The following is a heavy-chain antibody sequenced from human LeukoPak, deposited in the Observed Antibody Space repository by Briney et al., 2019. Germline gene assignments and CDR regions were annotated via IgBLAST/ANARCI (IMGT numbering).Heavy chain of an antibody. CDR2: IYNSGST. Sequence: SETLSLTCTVSGGSISSSSFYWGWIRQPPGKDLEWIGNIYNSGSTHYNPSLKSRVTISVDTSRNQFSLKLSPVTAADTAVYYCVRQFIGVSAEYRGQGTLVTVSS. J-gene: IGHJ4*02. V-gene: IGHV4-39*01. CDR3: VRQFIGVSAEY. CDR1: GGSISSSSFY. D-gene: IGHD2-8*01.